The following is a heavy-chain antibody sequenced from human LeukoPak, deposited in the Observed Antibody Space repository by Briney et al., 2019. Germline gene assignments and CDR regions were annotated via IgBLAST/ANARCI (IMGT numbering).Heavy chain of an antibody. Sequence: GGSLRLSCAASGFTFYTYAMTWVRQAPGKGLDWVSAISGSGGSTYYADSVKGRFTISRDSSKNTLYLQMNSLRAEDTAVYYCAKGYYADYFFDYWGQGTMVTVSS. V-gene: IGHV3-23*01. CDR3: AKGYYADYFFDY. CDR1: GFTFYTYA. J-gene: IGHJ4*02. D-gene: IGHD4-17*01. CDR2: ISGSGGST.